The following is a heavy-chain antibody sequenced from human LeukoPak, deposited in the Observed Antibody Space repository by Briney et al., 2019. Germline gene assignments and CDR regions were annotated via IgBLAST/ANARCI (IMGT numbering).Heavy chain of an antibody. CDR3: ASARRSGYSRQYGMDV. Sequence: SVKVSCKASGYTFTSYDINWVRQATGQGLEWMGWMNPNSGNTGYAQKFQGRVTMTRNTSISTAYMELSSLRSEDAAVYYCASARRSGYSRQYGMDVWGQGTTVTVSS. V-gene: IGHV1-8*01. CDR2: MNPNSGNT. D-gene: IGHD3-3*01. CDR1: GYTFTSYD. J-gene: IGHJ6*02.